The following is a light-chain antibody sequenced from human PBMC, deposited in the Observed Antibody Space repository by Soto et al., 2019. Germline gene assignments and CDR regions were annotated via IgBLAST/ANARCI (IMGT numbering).Light chain of an antibody. CDR2: EVS. J-gene: IGLJ3*02. V-gene: IGLV2-8*01. Sequence: HSALTQPPSASGSPGQSVTISCTGTGSDVGGYNYVSWYQQHPGKAPKLIIYEVSQRPSGVPDRFSGSKSGNTASLTVSGLQAEDEADYYCSSYAGSNFWVFGGGTKLTVL. CDR1: GSDVGGYNY. CDR3: SSYAGSNFWV.